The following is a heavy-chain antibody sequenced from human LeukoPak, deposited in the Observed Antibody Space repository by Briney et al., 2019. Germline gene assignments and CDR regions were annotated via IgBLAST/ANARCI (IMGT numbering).Heavy chain of an antibody. Sequence: GGSLRLSCAASGFTFSSYAMHWVRQAPGKGLEWVAVISYDGSNKYYADSVKGRFTISRDNSKNTLYLQMNSLRAEDTAVYYCAKDLGVKQQLTPYYYYGMDVWGQGTTVTVSS. J-gene: IGHJ6*02. V-gene: IGHV3-30*04. CDR2: ISYDGSNK. CDR3: AKDLGVKQQLTPYYYYGMDV. CDR1: GFTFSSYA. D-gene: IGHD6-13*01.